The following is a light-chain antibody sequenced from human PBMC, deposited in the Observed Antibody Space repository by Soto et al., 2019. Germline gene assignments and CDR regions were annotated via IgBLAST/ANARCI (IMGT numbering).Light chain of an antibody. J-gene: IGKJ4*01. CDR2: DAS. V-gene: IGKV3-11*01. Sequence: EFVLTQSPATLSLSPGERATLSCRASQSVSSYLAWYQQKPGQAPRLLIYDASNRATGIPARFSGSGSGTDFTHTISSLEPEDFAVYYCQQRSNWPLTFGGGTKVEIK. CDR3: QQRSNWPLT. CDR1: QSVSSY.